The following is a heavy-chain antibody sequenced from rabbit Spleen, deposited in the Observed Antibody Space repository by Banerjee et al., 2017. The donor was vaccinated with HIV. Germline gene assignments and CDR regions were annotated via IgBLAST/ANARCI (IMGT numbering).Heavy chain of an antibody. CDR1: GFTISSSYY. V-gene: IGHV1S40*01. J-gene: IGHJ3*01. Sequence: QSLEESGGDLVKPGASLTLTCTASGFTISSSYYMCWVRQAPGKGLEWIGIIYAVKGSTDYASWVNGRFTISSDNAQNTVDLQMHSLTAADTATYFCARAIVPWLGLTRLDLWGPGTLVTVS. CDR2: IYAVKGST. CDR3: ARAIVPWLGLTRLDL. D-gene: IGHD4-1*01.